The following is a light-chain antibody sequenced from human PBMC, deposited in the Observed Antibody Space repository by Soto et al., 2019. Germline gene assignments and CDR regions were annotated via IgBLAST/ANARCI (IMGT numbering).Light chain of an antibody. J-gene: IGKJ1*01. CDR3: QQYGSSPRT. CDR2: GAS. CDR1: QSVSSSY. Sequence: EMVLTQFPGTLSLSTGERATLSCRASQSVSSSYLSWYQQNAGQPPSLLIYGASSRAAGIPDRFSGSGSGTDFTLTISRLEPEDFAVYYCQQYGSSPRTFGQVTNVDI. V-gene: IGKV3-20*01.